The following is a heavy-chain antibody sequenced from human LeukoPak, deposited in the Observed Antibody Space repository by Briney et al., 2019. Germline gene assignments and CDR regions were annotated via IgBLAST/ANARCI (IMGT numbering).Heavy chain of an antibody. V-gene: IGHV1-69*04. CDR1: GGTFNSYA. D-gene: IGHD4-17*01. CDR2: IIPILGIA. Sequence: SVTVSYKASGGTFNSYAISWVRQAPGQGLEWMGRIIPILGIANYAQKFQGRVTITADKSTSTAYMELSSPRSEDTAVYYCAKSVYGDYAPLLDYFDYWGQGTLVTVSS. J-gene: IGHJ4*02. CDR3: AKSVYGDYAPLLDYFDY.